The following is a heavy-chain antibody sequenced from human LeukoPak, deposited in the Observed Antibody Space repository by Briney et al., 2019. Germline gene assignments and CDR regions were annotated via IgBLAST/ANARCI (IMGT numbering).Heavy chain of an antibody. CDR1: GYTFTSYG. CDR3: ARAAIGTFWNDAPPERRMEFDP. J-gene: IGHJ5*02. D-gene: IGHD1-1*01. V-gene: IGHV1-18*01. CDR2: ISAYNGNT. Sequence: ASVKVSCKASGYTFTSYGISWVRQAPGQGLEWMGWISAYNGNTNYAQKLQGRVTMTTDTATSTAYMELRGLRSDDTAVYYCARAAIGTFWNDAPPERRMEFDPWGQGTLVTVSS.